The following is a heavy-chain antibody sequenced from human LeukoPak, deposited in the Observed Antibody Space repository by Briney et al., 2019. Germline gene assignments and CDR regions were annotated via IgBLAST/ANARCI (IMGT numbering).Heavy chain of an antibody. CDR3: ARDLYYDFWSGYYKGAFDI. V-gene: IGHV3-48*01. Sequence: SCKASGGTFSSYSMNWVRQAPGKGLEWVSYISSSSSTIYYAESVKGRFTISRDNAKNSLYLQMNSLRAEDTAVYYCARDLYYDFWSGYYKGAFDIWGQGTMVTVSS. J-gene: IGHJ3*02. CDR1: GGTFSSYS. CDR2: ISSSSSTI. D-gene: IGHD3-3*01.